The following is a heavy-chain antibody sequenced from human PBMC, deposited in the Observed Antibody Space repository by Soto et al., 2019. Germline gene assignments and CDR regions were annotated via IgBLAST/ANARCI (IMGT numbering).Heavy chain of an antibody. CDR3: ARVSSTAMVDLYYFDY. CDR1: GGSISSYY. V-gene: IGHV4-59*01. J-gene: IGHJ4*02. D-gene: IGHD5-18*01. CDR2: IYYSGST. Sequence: SETLSLTCTVSGGSISSYYWSWIRQPPGKGLEWIGYIYYSGSTNYNPSLKSRVTISVDTSKNQFSLKLSSVTAADTAVYYCARVSSTAMVDLYYFDYWGQGTLVTVSS.